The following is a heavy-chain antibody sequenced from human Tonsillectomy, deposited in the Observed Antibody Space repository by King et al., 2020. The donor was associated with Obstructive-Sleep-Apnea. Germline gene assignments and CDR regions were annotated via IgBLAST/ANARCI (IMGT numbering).Heavy chain of an antibody. J-gene: IGHJ2*01. Sequence: VQLVESGGGLVQPGGSLRLSCSASGFTFSTYNMNWVRQAPGKGLEWVSYISSSSITIYYADSVKGRFTISRDNAKNSLYLQMNSLRAEDRAVYYCARAGTYYYDSSGYYFWYFDLWGRGTLVTVSS. D-gene: IGHD3-22*01. CDR2: ISSSSITI. CDR1: GFTFSTYN. V-gene: IGHV3-48*04. CDR3: ARAGTYYYDSSGYYFWYFDL.